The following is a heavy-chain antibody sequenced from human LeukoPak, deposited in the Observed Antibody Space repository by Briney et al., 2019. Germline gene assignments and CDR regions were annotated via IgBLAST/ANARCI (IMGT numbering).Heavy chain of an antibody. CDR3: ARRGIVIRSLFVVGYHKEASYFDS. D-gene: IGHD2-21*01. CDR2: LSGSAGGT. J-gene: IGHJ4*02. V-gene: IGHV3-23*01. Sequence: GGSLRLSCAVSGITLSNYGMIWVRQAPGKGLQWVAGLSGSAGGTHYADSMKGRFTVSRDNAKNTLYLQMNSLRPEDTAVYFCARRGIVIRSLFVVGYHKEASYFDSWGQGALVIVSS. CDR1: GITLSNYG.